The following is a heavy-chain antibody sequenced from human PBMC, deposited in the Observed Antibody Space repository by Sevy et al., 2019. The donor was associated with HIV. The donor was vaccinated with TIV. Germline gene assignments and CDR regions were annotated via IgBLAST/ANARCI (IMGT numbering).Heavy chain of an antibody. Sequence: SETLSLTCTVSGGSISSSSYYWGWIRQPPGKGLEWIGSIYYSGSTYYHPSLKSRVTISVDTSKNQFSLKLSSVTAADTAVYYCARSGDYDFWSGYSTAVFDYWGQGTLVTVSS. J-gene: IGHJ4*02. V-gene: IGHV4-39*01. CDR2: IYYSGST. D-gene: IGHD3-3*01. CDR3: ARSGDYDFWSGYSTAVFDY. CDR1: GGSISSSSYY.